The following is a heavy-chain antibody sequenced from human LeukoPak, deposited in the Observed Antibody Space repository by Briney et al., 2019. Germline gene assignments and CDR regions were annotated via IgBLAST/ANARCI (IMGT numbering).Heavy chain of an antibody. D-gene: IGHD6-19*01. Sequence: SETLSLTCTVSGGSISSCYWSWIRQPPGKGLEWIGYIYYSGSTNYNPSLKSRVTISVNTSKNQFSLKLSSVTAADTAVYYCARDQSSGWYGLDYWGQGTLVTVSS. CDR1: GGSISSCY. J-gene: IGHJ4*02. CDR2: IYYSGST. V-gene: IGHV4-59*01. CDR3: ARDQSSGWYGLDY.